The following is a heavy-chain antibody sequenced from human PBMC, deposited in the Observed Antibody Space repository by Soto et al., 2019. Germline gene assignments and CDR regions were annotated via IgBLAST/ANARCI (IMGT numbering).Heavy chain of an antibody. CDR1: GGSFSGYY. D-gene: IGHD2-15*01. Sequence: QVQLQQWGAGLLKPSETLSLTCAVYGGSFSGYYWTWIRQPPGKGLEWIGEINHSGSTNYNQSLKSRVTISVDTSKNQFSLKLSSVTAADTAVYYCARGSNFVVVVAATNWFDPWGQGTLVTVSS. CDR3: ARGSNFVVVVAATNWFDP. J-gene: IGHJ5*02. CDR2: INHSGST. V-gene: IGHV4-34*01.